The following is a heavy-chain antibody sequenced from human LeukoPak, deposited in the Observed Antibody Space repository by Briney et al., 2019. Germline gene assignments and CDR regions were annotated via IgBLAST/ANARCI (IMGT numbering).Heavy chain of an antibody. CDR3: TRDMIRGVPDYIDY. Sequence: PGGSLRLSCTASGFNFGIYGMHWVRQAPGKGLEWVAAISAEGDIQIYLDSVMGRFTISRDNSKSTLYLQMNSLRIEDTGFYYCTRDMIRGVPDYIDYWGQGTLVTVSS. CDR2: ISAEGDIQ. V-gene: IGHV3-30*19. J-gene: IGHJ4*02. CDR1: GFNFGIYG. D-gene: IGHD3-10*01.